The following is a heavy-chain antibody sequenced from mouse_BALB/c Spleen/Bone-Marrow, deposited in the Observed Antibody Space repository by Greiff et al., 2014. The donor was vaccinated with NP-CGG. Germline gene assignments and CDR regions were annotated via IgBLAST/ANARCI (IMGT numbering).Heavy chain of an antibody. D-gene: IGHD2-3*01. V-gene: IGHV1S81*02. CDR3: ARAAYDPYAMDY. J-gene: IGHJ4*01. CDR1: GYTFTSYY. CDR2: INPNNDGT. Sequence: VQLQQSXAELVKPGASVKLSCKASGYTFTSYYMYWVKQRPGQGLEWIGEINPNNDGTNFNEKFKSKATLTVDKSSSTAYMQLSSLTSEDSAVYYCARAAYDPYAMDYWGQGTSVTVSS.